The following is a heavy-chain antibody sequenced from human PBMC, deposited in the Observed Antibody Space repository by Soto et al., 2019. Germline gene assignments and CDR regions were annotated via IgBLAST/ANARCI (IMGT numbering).Heavy chain of an antibody. V-gene: IGHV1-69*01. D-gene: IGHD2-15*01. Sequence: QGQVVQSGAEVKKPGSSVKVSCKASGGTFSSYAISWVRQAPGQGLEWMGGFIPICGTANYAQKLQGRVTITAADSTSTAYMGLSRMRFEDTAVYYCARDESVRYCSGDSCYLCWGQGTMVTVSS. CDR2: FIPICGTA. CDR3: ARDESVRYCSGDSCYLC. CDR1: GGTFSSYA. J-gene: IGHJ4*02.